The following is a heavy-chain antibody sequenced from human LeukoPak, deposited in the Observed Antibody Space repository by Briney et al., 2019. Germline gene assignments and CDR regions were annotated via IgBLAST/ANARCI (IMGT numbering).Heavy chain of an antibody. V-gene: IGHV3-23*01. CDR2: IDGSGGSI. CDR1: GFTFSSYP. CDR3: ARRDSSGYFDY. Sequence: GGSLRLYCAASGFTFSSYPMIWVRQAPGRGLEWVSTIDGSGGSIYYADSVKGRFTVSRDNSKSMLYVQMNSLRAEDTAVYYCARRDSSGYFDYSGQGVLVTVSS. J-gene: IGHJ4*02. D-gene: IGHD7-27*01.